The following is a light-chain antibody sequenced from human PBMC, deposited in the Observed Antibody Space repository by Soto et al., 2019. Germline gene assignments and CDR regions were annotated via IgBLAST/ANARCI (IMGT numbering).Light chain of an antibody. Sequence: DIQMTQSPSSLSASVGDRVTITCQESQDISNYLNWYQQKPGKAPKLLIYDASNLETGVPSRFSASGSGTDFTFTISSLQPEDIATYYCQQYDNLPSTFGGGTKVEIK. J-gene: IGKJ4*01. V-gene: IGKV1-33*01. CDR1: QDISNY. CDR3: QQYDNLPST. CDR2: DAS.